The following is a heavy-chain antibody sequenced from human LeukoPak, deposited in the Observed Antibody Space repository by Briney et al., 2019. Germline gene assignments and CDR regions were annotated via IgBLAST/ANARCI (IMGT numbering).Heavy chain of an antibody. J-gene: IGHJ4*02. D-gene: IGHD3-22*01. V-gene: IGHV4-31*03. CDR3: ARFSAYYYDSSGYYGY. CDR1: GGSISSGGYY. CDR2: IYYSGST. Sequence: SETLSLTCTVSGGSISSGGYYWSWIRPHPGKGLEWIVYIYYSGSTYYNPSLKSRVTISVDTSKNQFSLKLSSVTAADTAVYYCARFSAYYYDSSGYYGYWGQGTLVTVSS.